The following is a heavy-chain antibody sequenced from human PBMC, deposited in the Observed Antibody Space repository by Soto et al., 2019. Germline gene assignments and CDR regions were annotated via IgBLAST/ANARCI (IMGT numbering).Heavy chain of an antibody. J-gene: IGHJ4*02. CDR3: ARLPRIARIAAAGTIRGFDY. Sequence: SETLSLTCTVSGGSITSSTYYWGWIRQPPGKGLEWIGSIYYSGSTYYNPSLKSRVTISVDTSKNQFSLKLSSVTAADTAVYYCARLPRIARIAAAGTIRGFDYWGQGTLVTVS. CDR1: GGSITSSTYY. V-gene: IGHV4-39*01. CDR2: IYYSGST. D-gene: IGHD6-13*01.